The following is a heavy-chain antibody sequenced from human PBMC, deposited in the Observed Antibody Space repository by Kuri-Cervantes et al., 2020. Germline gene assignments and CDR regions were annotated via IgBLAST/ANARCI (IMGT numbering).Heavy chain of an antibody. J-gene: IGHJ4*02. V-gene: IGHV4-34*01. CDR1: GGSFSGYY. CDR3: ARATDGVDY. Sequence: SETLSLTCAVYGGSFSGYYWSWIRQPPGKGLEWIGEINHSGGTNYNPSLKSRVTISVDTSKNQFSLKLSSVTAADTAVYYCARATDGVDYWGQGTLVTVSS. D-gene: IGHD3-10*01. CDR2: INHSGGT.